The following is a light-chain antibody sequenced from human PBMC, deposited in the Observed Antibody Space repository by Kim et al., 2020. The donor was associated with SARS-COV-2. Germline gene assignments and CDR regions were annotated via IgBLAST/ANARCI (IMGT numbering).Light chain of an antibody. Sequence: GKPGTSPCTRSQGGYADNWLQWYQQLPGIVPTTVIYEDSQRPSGVPDRFSGSVDSSSNSASRTISGLKTGGEADYYCQSYDSNTWVFGGGTQLTVL. J-gene: IGLJ3*02. CDR3: QSYDSNTWV. CDR1: QGGYADNW. V-gene: IGLV6-57*03. CDR2: EDS.